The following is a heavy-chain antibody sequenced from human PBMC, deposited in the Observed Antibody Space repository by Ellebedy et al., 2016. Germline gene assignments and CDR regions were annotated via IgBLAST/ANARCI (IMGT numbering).Heavy chain of an antibody. CDR1: GFTFGDYA. D-gene: IGHD4-17*01. CDR2: IRSKAYGGTT. J-gene: IGHJ6*02. V-gene: IGHV3-49*03. Sequence: GESLKISCTASGFTFGDYAMSWFRQAPGKGLEWVGFIRSKAYGGTTEYAASVKGRFTISRDDSKSIAYLQMNSLKTEDTAVYYCTRDKGDYEFYYYYGMDVWGQGTTVTVSS. CDR3: TRDKGDYEFYYYYGMDV.